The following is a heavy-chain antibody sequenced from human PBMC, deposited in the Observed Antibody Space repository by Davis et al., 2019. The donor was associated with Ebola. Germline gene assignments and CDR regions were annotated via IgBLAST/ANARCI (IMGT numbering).Heavy chain of an antibody. Sequence: PSETLSLTCAVYGGSFSGYYWSWIRQPPGKGLERIGEINHSGSTNYNPSLKSRVTMSVDTSKNEFSLKLNSVTAADTAVYYCARARDYYDSSGYVYYYYYMDVWGKGTTVTVSS. D-gene: IGHD3-22*01. CDR2: INHSGST. CDR1: GGSFSGYY. CDR3: ARARDYYDSSGYVYYYYYMDV. J-gene: IGHJ6*03. V-gene: IGHV4-34*01.